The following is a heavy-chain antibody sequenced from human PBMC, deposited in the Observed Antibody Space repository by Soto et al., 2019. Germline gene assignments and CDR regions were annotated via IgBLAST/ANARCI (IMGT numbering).Heavy chain of an antibody. Sequence: QVQLVESGGGVVQPGTSLRLSCVGSGFTFRSYVIHWVRQAPGKGLEWVALTSYDGSNKYYDDSVKGRFTISRDNSRNTVDPQMDNLSLEDTALYYCARWGTTGGLDVWGQGTLVSVSS. D-gene: IGHD3-16*01. CDR3: ARWGTTGGLDV. CDR2: TSYDGSNK. V-gene: IGHV3-30*19. CDR1: GFTFRSYV. J-gene: IGHJ4*02.